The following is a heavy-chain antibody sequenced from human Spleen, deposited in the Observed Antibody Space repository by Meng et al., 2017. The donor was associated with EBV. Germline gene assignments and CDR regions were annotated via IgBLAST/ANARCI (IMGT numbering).Heavy chain of an antibody. CDR3: ARGTSRPSMYYFDY. J-gene: IGHJ4*02. V-gene: IGHV4-4*02. CDR1: GAPISSSHW. CDR2: IFDSGTT. D-gene: IGHD6-13*01. Sequence: HLQESGQGLVKPSGTLALTCGVSGAPISSSHWWSWVRQTPGKGLEWIGEIFDSGTTNYNPSLKSRVTISVDESKRRFSLNLSSVTAADTAVYYCARGTSRPSMYYFDYWGQGILVTVSS.